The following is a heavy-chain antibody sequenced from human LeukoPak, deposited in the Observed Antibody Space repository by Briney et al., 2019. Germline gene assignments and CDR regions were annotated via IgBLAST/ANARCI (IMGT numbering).Heavy chain of an antibody. CDR1: GFTSISYS. J-gene: IGHJ6*02. V-gene: IGHV3-48*01. Sequence: GGSLRLSCAASGFTSISYSMNWVRQAPGKGLEWLSYISSSSSDVHYADSVKGRFTISRDNAKSSLYLQMNRLRADDTAVYYCARDLYAYYGMDVWGQGTTVTVSS. CDR2: ISSSSSDV. D-gene: IGHD2/OR15-2a*01. CDR3: ARDLYAYYGMDV.